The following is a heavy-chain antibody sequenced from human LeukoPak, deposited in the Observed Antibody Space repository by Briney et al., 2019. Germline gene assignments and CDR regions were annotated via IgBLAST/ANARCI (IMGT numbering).Heavy chain of an antibody. CDR1: GGSISSSNYY. CDR2: IYYSGST. J-gene: IGHJ4*02. CDR3: ARALIHCGGDCYNFDY. V-gene: IGHV4-39*07. D-gene: IGHD2-21*02. Sequence: SETLSLTCSVSGGSISSSNYYWGWIRQPPGKGLEWIGNIYYSGSTYYNPSLKSRVTISADTSKNQFSLRLTSVTAADTAVYYCARALIHCGGDCYNFDYWGQGTLVTVSS.